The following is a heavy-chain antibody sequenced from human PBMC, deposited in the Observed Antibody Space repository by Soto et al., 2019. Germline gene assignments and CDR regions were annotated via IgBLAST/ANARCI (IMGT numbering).Heavy chain of an antibody. D-gene: IGHD1-7*01. Sequence: EVQLLESGGGLVQPGGSLRLSCAASGFTFSSYAMSWVRQAPGKGLEWVSAISGSGGSTYYAGSVKGRFTISRDNSKNTLYLQMNSLRAEDTAVYYCAKRRELRGLYYGMDVWGQGTTVTVSS. CDR1: GFTFSSYA. V-gene: IGHV3-23*01. CDR3: AKRRELRGLYYGMDV. J-gene: IGHJ6*02. CDR2: ISGSGGST.